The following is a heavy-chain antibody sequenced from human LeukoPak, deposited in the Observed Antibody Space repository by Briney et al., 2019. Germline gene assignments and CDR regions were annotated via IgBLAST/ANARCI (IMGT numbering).Heavy chain of an antibody. J-gene: IGHJ4*02. CDR1: GGSFSDYY. CDR2: INHSGRT. V-gene: IGHV4-34*01. D-gene: IGHD3-10*01. CDR3: ARGGRSEYYGSGSHDY. Sequence: SSETLSLTCAVYGGSFSDYYWTWIRQPPGKGLEWIGEINHSGRTNYNPSLKSRVTVSLDTSKSQFSLKLNSVTAADTAVYYCARGGRSEYYGSGSHDYWGQGTLVTVSS.